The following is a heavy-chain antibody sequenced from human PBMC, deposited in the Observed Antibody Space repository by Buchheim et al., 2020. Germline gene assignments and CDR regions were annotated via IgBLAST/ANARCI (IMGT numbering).Heavy chain of an antibody. J-gene: IGHJ4*02. CDR2: INHSGST. D-gene: IGHD1-26*01. CDR1: GGSFSGYY. Sequence: QVQLQQWGAGLLKPSETLSLTCAVYGGSFSGYYWSWIRQPPGKGLEWIGEINHSGSTNYNPSLKSRVTISVDTSKHQFSLKLSSVTAADTAVYYCASNRVGATRGAGYWGQGTL. CDR3: ASNRVGATRGAGY. V-gene: IGHV4-34*01.